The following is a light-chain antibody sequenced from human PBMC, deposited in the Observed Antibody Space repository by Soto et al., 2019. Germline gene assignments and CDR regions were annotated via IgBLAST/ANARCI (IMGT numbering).Light chain of an antibody. CDR2: GAS. J-gene: IGKJ3*01. Sequence: EIVLTQSPGTLSVSPGERVTLSCRASQSVSSNYLAWYQQRPGQAPRLLIFGASYRATGIPDRFSGSGSGTDFTLTISRLEPEDSAVYYCQQYSSSPPEFTFGPGTKVDSK. V-gene: IGKV3-20*01. CDR3: QQYSSSPPEFT. CDR1: QSVSSNY.